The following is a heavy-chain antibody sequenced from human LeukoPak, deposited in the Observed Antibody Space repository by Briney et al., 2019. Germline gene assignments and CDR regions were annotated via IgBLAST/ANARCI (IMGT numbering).Heavy chain of an antibody. J-gene: IGHJ4*02. CDR2: INPNSGGT. CDR3: ARASYSSSQDVSY. D-gene: IGHD6-13*01. V-gene: IGHV1-2*02. Sequence: ASVKVSCKASGYTFTGYNMHWVQQAPGQGLEWMGWINPNSGGTNYAQKFQGRVTMTRDTSISTVYMELSRLRSDDTAVYYCARASYSSSQDVSYWGQGTLVTVSS. CDR1: GYTFTGYN.